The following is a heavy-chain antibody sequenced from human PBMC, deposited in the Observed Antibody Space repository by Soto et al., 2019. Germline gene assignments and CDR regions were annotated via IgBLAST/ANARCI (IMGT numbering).Heavy chain of an antibody. CDR3: ARDRRYYYDSSAQHYYGMDV. D-gene: IGHD3-22*01. CDR2: IYYTGGA. CDR1: GGSISSGGDY. J-gene: IGHJ6*02. V-gene: IGHV4-31*03. Sequence: SETLSLTCTVSGGSISSGGDYWSWIRQRPGKGLEWIGYIYYTGGAYYNPSLKSRLTLSVDTSKNQFSLKLSSVTAADTAVYYCARDRRYYYDSSAQHYYGMDVWGQGTTVTVSS.